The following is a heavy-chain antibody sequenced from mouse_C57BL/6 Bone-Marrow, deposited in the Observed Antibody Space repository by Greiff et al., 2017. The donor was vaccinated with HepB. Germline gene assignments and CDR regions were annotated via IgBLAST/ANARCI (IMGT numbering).Heavy chain of an antibody. D-gene: IGHD1-1*01. J-gene: IGHJ2*01. CDR1: GYAFSSSW. CDR2: IYPGDGDT. Sequence: QVQLKESGPELVKPGASVKISCKASGYAFSSSWMNWVKQRPGKGLEWIGRIYPGDGDTNYNGKFKGKATLTADKSSSTAYMQLSSLTSEDSAVYVCARNYYYGSSYYFDYWGQGTTLTVSS. CDR3: ARNYYYGSSYYFDY. V-gene: IGHV1-82*01.